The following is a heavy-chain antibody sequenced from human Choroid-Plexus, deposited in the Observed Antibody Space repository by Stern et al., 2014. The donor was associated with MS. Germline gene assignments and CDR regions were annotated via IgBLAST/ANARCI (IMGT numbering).Heavy chain of an antibody. D-gene: IGHD2/OR15-2a*01. Sequence: QVQLGQSGGGVVQPGRPLRLSCVASGFTLGSCAMHWVRQAPGQGLEWVAGGSYDGSNKYYADSGKGRFTISRDNSQNTLYMQMSSLRPEDAAVYYCAKDRQYLTYFFDHWGQGSLVTVSS. CDR2: GSYDGSNK. J-gene: IGHJ5*02. CDR3: AKDRQYLTYFFDH. CDR1: GFTLGSCA. V-gene: IGHV3-30*18.